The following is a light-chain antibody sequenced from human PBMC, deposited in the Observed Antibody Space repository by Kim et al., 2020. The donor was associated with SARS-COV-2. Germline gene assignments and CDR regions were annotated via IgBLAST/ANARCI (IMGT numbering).Light chain of an antibody. CDR3: QQQHSYPFT. Sequence: SVSRERAPTPSRPSQSITRNFVAYKQKPRQAPRRLLFGASSSGTASTARLSGSGSGTEFTIPVDNRQCADFSVYYCQQQHSYPFTFGGGTKVDIK. CDR2: GAS. CDR1: QSITRN. J-gene: IGKJ4*01. V-gene: IGKV3-15*01.